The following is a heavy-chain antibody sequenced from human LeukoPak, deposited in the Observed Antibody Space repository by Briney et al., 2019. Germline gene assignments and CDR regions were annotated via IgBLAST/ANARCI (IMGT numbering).Heavy chain of an antibody. V-gene: IGHV1-3*01. J-gene: IGHJ4*02. CDR2: INAGNGKT. Sequence: GSVTVSCKASGYTFTSYAMHWVRQAPGQRLEWMGWINAGNGKTKYSQKFQGRVTITRDTFASTAYMELSSLRSQDTAVYYCARGSYGDSGYDWSFDYWGQRTLVTVSS. CDR3: ARGSYGDSGYDWSFDY. CDR1: GYTFTSYA. D-gene: IGHD5-12*01.